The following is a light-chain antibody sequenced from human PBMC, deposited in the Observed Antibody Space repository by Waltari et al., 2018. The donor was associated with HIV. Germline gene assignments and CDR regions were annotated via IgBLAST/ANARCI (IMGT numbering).Light chain of an antibody. CDR2: WAS. Sequence: DIVMTQSPDSLAVSLGERATINCKPSQSVLYSSNNRNHLAWYQQKPGQPPRLLIYWASTRESGVPDRFSGSGSGTDFTLTISSLQAEDVAVYYCQQYYSSPWNFGPGTKVDIK. J-gene: IGKJ3*01. CDR1: QSVLYSSNNRNH. CDR3: QQYYSSPWN. V-gene: IGKV4-1*01.